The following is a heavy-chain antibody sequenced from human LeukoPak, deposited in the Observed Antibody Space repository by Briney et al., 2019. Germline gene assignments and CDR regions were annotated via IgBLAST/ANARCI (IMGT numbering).Heavy chain of an antibody. J-gene: IGHJ5*02. Sequence: ASVKVSCKASGYTFTGYYMHWVRQAPGGGLEWMGWINPNSGGTTYAQKFQGRVTMTRDTSISTAYMELSRLRSDDTAVYYCARAVSAAGWYQGWFDPWGQGTLVTVSS. V-gene: IGHV1-2*02. CDR2: INPNSGGT. CDR1: GYTFTGYY. CDR3: ARAVSAAGWYQGWFDP. D-gene: IGHD6-13*01.